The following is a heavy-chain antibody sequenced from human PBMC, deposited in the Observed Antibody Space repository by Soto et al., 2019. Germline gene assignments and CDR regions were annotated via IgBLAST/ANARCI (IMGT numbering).Heavy chain of an antibody. CDR1: GFTVSNNY. Sequence: GGSLRLSCAVSGFTVSNNYMSWVRQAPGKGLEGVSVIYSGGYTAYGDSVKGRFTISRDNSKNTLYLQMNSLRADDTAVYYCARVRVIRGVIPSHFGLWGQGTLVTVSS. D-gene: IGHD3-10*01. CDR2: IYSGGYT. V-gene: IGHV3-53*01. CDR3: ARVRVIRGVIPSHFGL. J-gene: IGHJ4*02.